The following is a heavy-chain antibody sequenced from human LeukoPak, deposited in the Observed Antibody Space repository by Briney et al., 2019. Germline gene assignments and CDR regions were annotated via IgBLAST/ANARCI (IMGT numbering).Heavy chain of an antibody. Sequence: PGGSLRLSCSASGFIFASYGMNWVRQAPGKGLQWVSYISAGSSNTFYADSVKGRFTISRDDADNSLHLQMNSLSAEDTAVYYCARDAVQAGTPFYFDFWGQGALVIVSS. CDR1: GFIFASYG. CDR2: ISAGSSNT. V-gene: IGHV3-48*01. CDR3: ARDAVQAGTPFYFDF. J-gene: IGHJ4*02. D-gene: IGHD2-15*01.